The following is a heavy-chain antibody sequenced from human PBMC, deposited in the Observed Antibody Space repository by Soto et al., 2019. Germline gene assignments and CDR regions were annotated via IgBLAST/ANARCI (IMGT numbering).Heavy chain of an antibody. CDR2: ISWDGGST. D-gene: IGHD3-10*01. Sequence: EVQLVESGGVVVQPGGSLRLSCAASGFTFDDYIMHWVRQAPGKGLEWVSLISWDGGSTYYADSVKGRFTISRDNSKNSLYLQMNSLRTEDTALYYCAKDGNSGSYYLFDYWGQGTLVTVSS. V-gene: IGHV3-43*01. CDR3: AKDGNSGSYYLFDY. CDR1: GFTFDDYI. J-gene: IGHJ4*02.